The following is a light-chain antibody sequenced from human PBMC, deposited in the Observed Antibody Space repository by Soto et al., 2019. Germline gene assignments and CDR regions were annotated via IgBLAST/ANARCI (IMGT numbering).Light chain of an antibody. CDR3: SSYTSNNTPFV. Sequence: QSALTQPASVSGSPGQSITISCTGTSSDVGAYNYVSWYQHHPGKAPKLMVYEVSNRPSGVSNRFSGSKSGNTASLTISGLQAEDEADYYCSSYTSNNTPFVFGTGTKVTVL. J-gene: IGLJ1*01. V-gene: IGLV2-14*01. CDR2: EVS. CDR1: SSDVGAYNY.